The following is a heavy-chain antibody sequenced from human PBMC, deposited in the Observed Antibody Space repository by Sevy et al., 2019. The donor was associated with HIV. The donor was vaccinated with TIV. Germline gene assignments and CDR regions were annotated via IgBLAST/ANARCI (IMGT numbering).Heavy chain of an antibody. CDR2: ISWNSAFI. CDR3: VKDGGSGSCPSAEYFHH. J-gene: IGHJ1*01. CDR1: GFSFDDYA. D-gene: IGHD1-26*01. V-gene: IGHV3-9*01. Sequence: GGSLRLSCAVYGFSFDDYAMHWVRQVPGKGLEWVAGISWNSAFIGYADSVKGRYTISRDNAKNSLYLQINRLIPEDTALYYCVKDGGSGSCPSAEYFHHWGQGTLVTVSS.